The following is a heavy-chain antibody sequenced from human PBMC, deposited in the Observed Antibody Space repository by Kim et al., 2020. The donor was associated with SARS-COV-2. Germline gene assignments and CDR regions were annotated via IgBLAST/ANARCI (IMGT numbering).Heavy chain of an antibody. D-gene: IGHD3-3*01. CDR1: GYTLTELS. V-gene: IGHV1-24*01. Sequence: ASVKVSCKVSGYTLTELSMHWVRQAPGKGLEWMGGFDPEDGETIYAQKFQGRVTMTEDTSTDTAYMELSSLRSEDTAVYYCATKRRGYDFWSGYRPLDWFDPWGQGTLVTVSS. CDR2: FDPEDGET. J-gene: IGHJ5*02. CDR3: ATKRRGYDFWSGYRPLDWFDP.